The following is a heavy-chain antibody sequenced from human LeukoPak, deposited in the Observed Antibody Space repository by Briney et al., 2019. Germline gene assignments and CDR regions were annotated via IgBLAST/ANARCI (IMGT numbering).Heavy chain of an antibody. CDR2: ISAYNGNR. V-gene: IGHV1-18*01. CDR3: ARYSGSRHDPFDF. Sequence: ASVKVSCKTSGYTFTDYGITWVRQAPGQGLEWVGWISAYNGNRDYAQSFQDRVTMTTDRSTSTAYMDLRSLRSDDTAVYYCARYSGSRHDPFDFWGQGTMVTVSS. CDR1: GYTFTDYG. J-gene: IGHJ3*01. D-gene: IGHD1-26*01.